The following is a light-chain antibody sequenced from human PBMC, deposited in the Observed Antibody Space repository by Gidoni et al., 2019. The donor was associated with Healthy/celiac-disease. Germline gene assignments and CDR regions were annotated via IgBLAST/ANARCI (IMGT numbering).Light chain of an antibody. Sequence: DIQLTPSPSSLSASVGDSVTITCRASQSISSYLNSYQQKPGKAPKLLIYAASSLKSGVPSRFSGSGSRTDFTITISRLQPEDFATYYCQQSNSRWTFGQGTKVEIK. CDR3: QQSNSRWT. CDR1: QSISSY. J-gene: IGKJ1*01. CDR2: AAS. V-gene: IGKV1-39*01.